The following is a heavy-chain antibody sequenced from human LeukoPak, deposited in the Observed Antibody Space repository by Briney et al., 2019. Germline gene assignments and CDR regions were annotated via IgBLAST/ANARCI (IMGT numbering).Heavy chain of an antibody. CDR3: ARVKTIAVAGTVDY. CDR1: GFTFDDYG. V-gene: IGHV3-20*04. CDR2: INWNGGST. Sequence: PGGSLRLSCAASGFTFDDYGMSWVRQAPGKGLEWVSGINWNGGSTGYADSVEGRFTISRDNAKNSLYLQMNSLRAEDTALYYCARVKTIAVAGTVDYWGQGTLVTVSS. D-gene: IGHD6-19*01. J-gene: IGHJ4*02.